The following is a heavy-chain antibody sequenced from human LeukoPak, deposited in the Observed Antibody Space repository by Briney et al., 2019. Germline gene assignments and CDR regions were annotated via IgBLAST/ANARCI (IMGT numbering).Heavy chain of an antibody. Sequence: GRSLRLSCAASGFTFSSYAMHWVRQAPGKGLEWVAVISYDGSNKYYADSVKGRFTISRDNSKNTLYLQMNSLRAEDTAVYYCARDRVVVVVAATRYGMDVWGQGTTVTVSS. CDR1: GFTFSSYA. D-gene: IGHD2-15*01. J-gene: IGHJ6*02. CDR3: ARDRVVVVVAATRYGMDV. V-gene: IGHV3-30*04. CDR2: ISYDGSNK.